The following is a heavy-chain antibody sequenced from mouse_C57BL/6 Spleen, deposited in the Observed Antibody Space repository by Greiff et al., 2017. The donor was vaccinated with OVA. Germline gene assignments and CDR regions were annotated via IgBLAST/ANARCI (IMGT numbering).Heavy chain of an antibody. Sequence: DVKLVESGGDLVKPGGSLKLSCAASGFTFSSYGMSWVRQTPDKRLEWVATISSGGSYTYYPDSVKGRFTISRDNAKNTLYLQMSRLKSEDTAMYYCARDYYGSSYRYFDVWGTGTTVTVSS. CDR3: ARDYYGSSYRYFDV. V-gene: IGHV5-6*02. D-gene: IGHD1-1*01. CDR1: GFTFSSYG. CDR2: ISSGGSYT. J-gene: IGHJ1*03.